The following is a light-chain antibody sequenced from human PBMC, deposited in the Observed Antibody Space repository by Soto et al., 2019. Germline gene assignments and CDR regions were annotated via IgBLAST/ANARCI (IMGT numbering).Light chain of an antibody. CDR1: SADVGGYNF. CDR3: ASYAGSQNYV. Sequence: QSALTQPPSASGSLGQSVTISCTGTSADVGGYNFVSWYQQHPGKVPKLMIFEVSQRPSGVPDRFSGSKSGNTASLTVSELQAEDEADYYCASYAGSQNYVFGTGTKLTVL. J-gene: IGLJ1*01. CDR2: EVS. V-gene: IGLV2-8*01.